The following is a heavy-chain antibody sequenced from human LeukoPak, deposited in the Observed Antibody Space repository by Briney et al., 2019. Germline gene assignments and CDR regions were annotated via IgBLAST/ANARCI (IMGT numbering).Heavy chain of an antibody. Sequence: PGGSLRLSCAASGFTFSSYEMNWVRQAPGKGLEWVSYISSSGSTIYYADSVKGRFTISRDNAKNSLYLQMNSLRAEDTAVYYCARVVRRSYAFDIWGQGTMVTVSS. J-gene: IGHJ3*02. CDR3: ARVVRRSYAFDI. V-gene: IGHV3-48*03. D-gene: IGHD6-6*01. CDR2: ISSSGSTI. CDR1: GFTFSSYE.